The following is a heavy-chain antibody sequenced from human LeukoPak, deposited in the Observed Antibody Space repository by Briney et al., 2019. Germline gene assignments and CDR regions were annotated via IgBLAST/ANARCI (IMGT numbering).Heavy chain of an antibody. Sequence: GGSLRLSCAASGFTFSDYYMSWIRQAPGKGLEWVSYISSSGSTIYYADSVKGRFTISRDNAKNSLYLQMNSLRVEDTAVYYCARDRVSGSGSIDYWGQGTLVTVSS. CDR3: ARDRVSGSGSIDY. J-gene: IGHJ4*02. V-gene: IGHV3-11*04. CDR1: GFTFSDYY. D-gene: IGHD3-10*01. CDR2: ISSSGSTI.